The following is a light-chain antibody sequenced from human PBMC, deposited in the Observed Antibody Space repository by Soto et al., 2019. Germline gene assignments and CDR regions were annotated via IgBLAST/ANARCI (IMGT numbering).Light chain of an antibody. CDR1: RSIRGW. CDR3: QQYESYSPWT. CDR2: DAS. Sequence: DIQMTQSPSTLSASVGDRVTITCRASRSIRGWLAWYQQKPGKAPKLLIYDASSLESGVPSRFSGSRSGTEFTLTISSLQPDDFATYYCQQYESYSPWTFGQGTKVEIK. J-gene: IGKJ1*01. V-gene: IGKV1-5*01.